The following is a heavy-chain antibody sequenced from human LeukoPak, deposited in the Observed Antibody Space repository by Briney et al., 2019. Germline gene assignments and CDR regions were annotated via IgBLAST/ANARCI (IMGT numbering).Heavy chain of an antibody. CDR1: GFTFSSYA. D-gene: IGHD3-10*01. CDR2: ISGGVENR. J-gene: IGHJ4*02. Sequence: GGSLRLSCAASGFTFSSYALSWVRQAPGKGLEWVSSISGGVENRYYADSVKGRFVISRDDSKNTFYLQMNSLRAEDTAVYHCAKVHDSGTYATLDYWGQGTLVTVSS. V-gene: IGHV3-23*01. CDR3: AKVHDSGTYATLDY.